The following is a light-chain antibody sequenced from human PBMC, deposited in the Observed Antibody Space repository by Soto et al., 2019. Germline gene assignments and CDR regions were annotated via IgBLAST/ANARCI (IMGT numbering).Light chain of an antibody. Sequence: EIVLTQSPGTLSLSPGERATLSCRASQSVSSNYLAWYQQKPGQAPRLLIYGASSRATGIPDRFSGSESGTDFTLTISRLGPEDFAVYFCQQYGSSPWTFGQGTKVEIK. CDR1: QSVSSNY. V-gene: IGKV3-20*01. CDR2: GAS. CDR3: QQYGSSPWT. J-gene: IGKJ1*01.